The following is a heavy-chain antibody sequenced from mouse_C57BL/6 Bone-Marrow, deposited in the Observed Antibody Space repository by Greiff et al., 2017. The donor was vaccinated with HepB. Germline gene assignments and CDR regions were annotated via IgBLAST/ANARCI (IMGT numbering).Heavy chain of an antibody. CDR1: GFNIKDDY. J-gene: IGHJ2*01. CDR2: IDPENGDT. Sequence: EVQLQQSGAELVRPGASVKLSCTASGFNIKDDYMHWVKQRPEQGLEWIGWIDPENGDTEYASKFQGKATITADTSSNTVYLQLSSLTSEDTAVYYFTLTTVVATPFDYWGQGTTLTVSS. CDR3: TLTTVVATPFDY. V-gene: IGHV14-4*01. D-gene: IGHD1-1*01.